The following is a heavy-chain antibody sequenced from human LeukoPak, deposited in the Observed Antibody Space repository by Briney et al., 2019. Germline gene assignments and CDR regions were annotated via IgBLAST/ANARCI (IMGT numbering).Heavy chain of an antibody. CDR3: ARASDSAWYGDY. CDR1: GGSISSYY. Sequence: MTSETLSLTCTVSGGSISSYYWSWIRQPPGKGLEWIGYIYYSGSTNYNPSLKSRVTISVDTSKNQFSLRLTSVTAADTAVYYCARASDSAWYGDYWGQGTLVTVSS. J-gene: IGHJ4*02. D-gene: IGHD6-19*01. V-gene: IGHV4-59*01. CDR2: IYYSGST.